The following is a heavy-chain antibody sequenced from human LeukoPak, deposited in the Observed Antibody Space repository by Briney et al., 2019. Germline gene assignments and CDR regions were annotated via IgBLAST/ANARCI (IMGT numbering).Heavy chain of an antibody. J-gene: IGHJ6*03. V-gene: IGHV3-15*01. CDR2: IKSKTDGGTT. D-gene: IGHD3-10*01. CDR3: AGGFVEFLDYYYMDV. CDR1: GFTFSNAW. Sequence: PGGSLRLSCAASGFTFSNAWMSWVRQAPGKGLEWVGRIKSKTDGGTTDYAAPVKGRFTISRDDSKNTLYLQMNSLRADDTAVYYCAGGFVEFLDYYYMDVWGKGTTVTVSS.